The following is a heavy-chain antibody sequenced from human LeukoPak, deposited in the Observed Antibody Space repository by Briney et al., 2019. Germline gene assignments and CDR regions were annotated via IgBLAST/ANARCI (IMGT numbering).Heavy chain of an antibody. V-gene: IGHV1-24*01. CDR1: GYTLTEVS. CDR2: FDPEDGET. Sequence: ASVKVSCKVSGYTLTEVSMYCVRQAPVNGLEWMGGFDPEDGETIYAQKFQGRVTMTEDTSTDTAYMELSSLRSEDTAVYYCAIGSVYSSSSGIDYWGQGTLVTVSS. D-gene: IGHD6-6*01. J-gene: IGHJ4*02. CDR3: AIGSVYSSSSGIDY.